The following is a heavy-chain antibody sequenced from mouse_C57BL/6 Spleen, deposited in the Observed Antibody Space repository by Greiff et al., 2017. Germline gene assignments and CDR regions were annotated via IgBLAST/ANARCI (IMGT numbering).Heavy chain of an antibody. Sequence: QVQLQQSGAELVKPGASVKISCKASGYAFSSYWMNWVKQRPGKGLEWIGQIYPGDGDTNYNGKFKGKATLTADKSSSTAYMQLSSLTSEDSAVYFCARSGYSNSPDYWGQGTTLTASS. D-gene: IGHD2-5*01. J-gene: IGHJ2*01. V-gene: IGHV1-80*01. CDR1: GYAFSSYW. CDR3: ARSGYSNSPDY. CDR2: IYPGDGDT.